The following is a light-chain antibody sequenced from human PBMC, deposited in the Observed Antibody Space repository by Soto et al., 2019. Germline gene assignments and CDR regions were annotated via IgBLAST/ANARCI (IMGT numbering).Light chain of an antibody. CDR1: SSDIGGYNY. V-gene: IGLV2-14*03. CDR2: DVS. CDR3: SSYSGTSTRYV. J-gene: IGLJ1*01. Sequence: QSALTQPASVSGSPGQSITISCTGTSSDIGGYNYVSWYQQHPDKAPKLMISDVSNRPSGISNRFSGSKSGNTAPLTISRLQAEDEADYYCSSYSGTSTRYVFGTGTKVTVL.